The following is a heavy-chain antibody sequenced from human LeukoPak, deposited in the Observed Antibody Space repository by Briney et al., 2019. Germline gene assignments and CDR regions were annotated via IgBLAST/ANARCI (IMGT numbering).Heavy chain of an antibody. V-gene: IGHV4-59*01. D-gene: IGHD3-22*01. J-gene: IGHJ5*02. CDR3: ARDRRAGQSGYWFDP. CDR2: IHYSGST. Sequence: PPETPSLTCTVSGGSISSYYWSWIRQPPGKGLEWLGYIHYSGSTYYNPSLKSRVTISVDTSKNQFSLKVTSVTAADTAVYYCARDRRAGQSGYWFDPWGQGTLATVSS. CDR1: GGSISSYY.